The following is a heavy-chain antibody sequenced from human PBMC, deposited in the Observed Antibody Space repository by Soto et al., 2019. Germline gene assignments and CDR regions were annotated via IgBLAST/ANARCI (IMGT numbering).Heavy chain of an antibody. CDR2: INSGSTSV. J-gene: IGHJ4*02. Sequence: EVQLVESGGGLVQPGGSLRLSCVACGFIFNSYSMNWVRQAPGKGLEWISYINSGSTSVFYADSVKGRFTISRDNAKNSLYLQMNSLRAEDTAVYYCASSASPDAYWGQGTLVTVSS. CDR1: GFIFNSYS. V-gene: IGHV3-48*01. D-gene: IGHD1-26*01. CDR3: ASSASPDAY.